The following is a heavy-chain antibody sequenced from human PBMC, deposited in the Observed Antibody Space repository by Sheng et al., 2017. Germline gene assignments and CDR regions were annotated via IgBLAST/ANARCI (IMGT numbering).Heavy chain of an antibody. CDR2: IYHSGST. D-gene: IGHD3-3*01. CDR1: GYSISSGYY. CDR3: ARAESLFGVVYFDY. Sequence: QVQLQESGPGLVKPSETLSLTCTVSGYSISSGYYWGWIRQPPGKGLEWIGSIYHSGSTYYNPSLKSRVTISVDTSKNQFSLKLSSVTAADTAVYYCARAESLFGVVYFDYWGQGTLVTVSS. V-gene: IGHV4-38-2*02. J-gene: IGHJ4*02.